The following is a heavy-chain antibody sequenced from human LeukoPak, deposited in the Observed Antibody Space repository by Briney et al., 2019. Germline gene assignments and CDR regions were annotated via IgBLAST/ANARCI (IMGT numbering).Heavy chain of an antibody. CDR1: GGSFSGYY. J-gene: IGHJ6*03. Sequence: AETLSLTCAVYGGSFSGYYWSWIRQLPGKGLEWIGEINHSGSTNYNPSLKSRVTISVDTSKNQFSLKLSSVTAADTAVYYCARGRGSSSWYSHYYYYYMDVWGKGTTVTVSS. V-gene: IGHV4-34*01. CDR2: INHSGST. CDR3: ARGRGSSSWYSHYYYYYMDV. D-gene: IGHD6-13*01.